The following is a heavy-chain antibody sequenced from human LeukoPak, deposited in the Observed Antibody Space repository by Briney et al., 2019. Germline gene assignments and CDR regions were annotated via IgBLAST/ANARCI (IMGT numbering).Heavy chain of an antibody. CDR3: ARDSAYDSSGYYPRMDV. Sequence: GGSLRLSCAASGFTFSSYSMNWVRQAPGKGLEWVSSISGSSSYIYYADSVKGRFTISRDNAKNSLYLQMNSLRAEDTAVYYCARDSAYDSSGYYPRMDVWGQGTTVTVSS. CDR2: ISGSSSYI. CDR1: GFTFSSYS. J-gene: IGHJ6*02. V-gene: IGHV3-21*01. D-gene: IGHD3-22*01.